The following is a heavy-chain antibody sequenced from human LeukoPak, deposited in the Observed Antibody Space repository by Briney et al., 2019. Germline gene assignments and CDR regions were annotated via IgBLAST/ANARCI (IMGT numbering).Heavy chain of an antibody. Sequence: SETLSLTCAVYGASFNDYYWSWIRHSPTKGLEWIGEVNHSGSAKYNPSLKSRVTISADESKNQFFLRLSPVAAADSGVYYCARERASNNHDNWFDPWGQGTLVTVSS. CDR2: VNHSGSA. CDR1: GASFNDYY. V-gene: IGHV4-34*01. J-gene: IGHJ5*02. CDR3: ARERASNNHDNWFDP.